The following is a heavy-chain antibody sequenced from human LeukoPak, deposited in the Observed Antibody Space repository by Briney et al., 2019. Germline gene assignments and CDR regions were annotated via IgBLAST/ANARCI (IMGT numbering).Heavy chain of an antibody. J-gene: IGHJ3*02. D-gene: IGHD3-3*01. Sequence: GGSLRLSCAASGFTFSSYAMHWVRQAPGKGLEWVAVISYDGSNKYYADSVKGRFTISRDNSKNTLSLQMNSLRAEDTAVYYCARDAQLRFLEWQSDAFDIWGQGTMVSVSS. V-gene: IGHV3-30-3*01. CDR1: GFTFSSYA. CDR2: ISYDGSNK. CDR3: ARDAQLRFLEWQSDAFDI.